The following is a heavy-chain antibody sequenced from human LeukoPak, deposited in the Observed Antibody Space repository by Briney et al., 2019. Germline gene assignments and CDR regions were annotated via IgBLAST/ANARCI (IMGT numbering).Heavy chain of an antibody. CDR3: ATGTPATVVYDAFDI. CDR2: FDPEDVLP. J-gene: IGHJ3*02. D-gene: IGHD4-23*01. Sequence: GASVKVSCKVSGYTLTELSMNWVRQATGKGLERVGGFDPEDVLPIYAQKFQGRVTLTDDTSTDTAYMELSSLRSEDTAVYYCATGTPATVVYDAFDIWGQGTMVTVSS. V-gene: IGHV1-24*01. CDR1: GYTLTELS.